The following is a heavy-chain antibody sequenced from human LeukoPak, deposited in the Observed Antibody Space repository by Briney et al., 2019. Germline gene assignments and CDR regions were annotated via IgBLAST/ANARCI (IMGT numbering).Heavy chain of an antibody. Sequence: GRSLRLSCAASGFTFSSYSMNWVRQAPGKGLEWVSYISSSGTTIYYADSVKGRFTISRDNAKNSLYLQMNSLKDEDTAVYYCARVWGLAVAGGEIEYWGQGTLVTVSS. D-gene: IGHD6-13*01. CDR1: GFTFSSYS. J-gene: IGHJ4*02. CDR2: ISSSGTTI. V-gene: IGHV3-48*02. CDR3: ARVWGLAVAGGEIEY.